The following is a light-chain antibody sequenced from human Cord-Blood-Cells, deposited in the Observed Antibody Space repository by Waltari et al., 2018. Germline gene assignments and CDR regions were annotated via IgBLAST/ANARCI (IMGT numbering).Light chain of an antibody. CDR2: DVS. Sequence: QSALTPPASVYGSPGQSITLSCPGTSSHVVGYYYVSWYHRHPGKAPKLMIYDVSNRPSGVSNRFSGSKSGNTASLTISGLQAEDEADYYCSSYTSSSTWVFGGGTKLTVL. J-gene: IGLJ3*02. CDR3: SSYTSSSTWV. V-gene: IGLV2-14*01. CDR1: SSHVVGYYY.